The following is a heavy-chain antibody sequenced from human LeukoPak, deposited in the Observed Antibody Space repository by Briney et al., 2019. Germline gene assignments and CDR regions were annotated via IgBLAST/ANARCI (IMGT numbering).Heavy chain of an antibody. J-gene: IGHJ4*02. V-gene: IGHV3-21*01. CDR1: GLTFSSYS. CDR3: ASEVDTAMVTSFNPSYY. CDR2: ISSSSSYI. D-gene: IGHD5-18*01. Sequence: GGSLRLSCAASGLTFSSYSMNWVRQAPGKGLEWVSSISSSSSYIYYADSVKGRFTISRDNAKNSLYLQMNSLRAEDTAVYYCASEVDTAMVTSFNPSYYWGQGTLVTVSS.